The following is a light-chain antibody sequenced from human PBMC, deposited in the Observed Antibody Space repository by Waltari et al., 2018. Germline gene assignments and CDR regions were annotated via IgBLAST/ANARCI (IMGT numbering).Light chain of an antibody. CDR1: SSDVDGFNF. CDR2: DVA. V-gene: IGLV2-14*03. CDR3: SSYTSVNTR. J-gene: IGLJ2*01. Sequence: QSALTQPASMSGSPGQSITISCTGTSSDVDGFNFVPWYQQYPGKAPKLIIYDVANRPSGVSHRFSGSRSGNTASLTISGLQAEDEADYYCSSYTSVNTRFGGGTKLTVL.